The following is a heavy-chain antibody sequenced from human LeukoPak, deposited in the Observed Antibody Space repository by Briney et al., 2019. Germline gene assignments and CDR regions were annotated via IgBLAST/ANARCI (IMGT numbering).Heavy chain of an antibody. Sequence: GGSLRLSCAASGFTFSNAWMSWVRQAPGKGLEWVGRIKSKTDGGTTDYAAPVKGRFTISRDDSKNTLYLQMNSLRAEDTAVYYCAKVRAPRQYYFDYWGQGTLVTVSS. CDR3: AKVRAPRQYYFDY. D-gene: IGHD1-26*01. V-gene: IGHV3-15*01. CDR2: IKSKTDGGTT. CDR1: GFTFSNAW. J-gene: IGHJ4*02.